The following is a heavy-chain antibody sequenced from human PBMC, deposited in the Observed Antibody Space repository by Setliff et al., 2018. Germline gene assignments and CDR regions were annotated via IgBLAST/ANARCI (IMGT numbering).Heavy chain of an antibody. CDR3: AREPYGYIWGSYRSPYFDH. J-gene: IGHJ4*01. Sequence: ASVKVSCKASGYTFVGYYLHWVRQAPGQGLEWMGWIDPKTGGTNYAQKFQGRVTMTRDASINTAFMHLSSLKSDDMAVYYCAREPYGYIWGSYRSPYFDHWGQEPWSPSPQ. CDR2: IDPKTGGT. CDR1: GYTFVGYY. D-gene: IGHD3-16*02. V-gene: IGHV1-2*02.